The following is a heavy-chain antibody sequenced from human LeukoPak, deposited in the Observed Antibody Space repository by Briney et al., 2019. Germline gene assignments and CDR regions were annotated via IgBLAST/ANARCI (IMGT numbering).Heavy chain of an antibody. Sequence: PGGSLRLSCAASGFIFSSYEMNWVRQARGKGLEWVSYISSGGGTMFYADSVKGRFTISRDNAKNSLYLQIYSLRAEDTANYYCARGGSTYSRRYFDDWGQGTLVTVS. CDR2: ISSGGGTM. CDR3: ARGGSTYSRRYFDD. V-gene: IGHV3-48*03. J-gene: IGHJ4*02. CDR1: GFIFSSYE. D-gene: IGHD2-15*01.